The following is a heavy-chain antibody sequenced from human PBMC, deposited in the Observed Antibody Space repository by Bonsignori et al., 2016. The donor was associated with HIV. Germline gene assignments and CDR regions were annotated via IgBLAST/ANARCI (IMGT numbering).Heavy chain of an antibody. D-gene: IGHD3-10*01. J-gene: IGHJ3*02. CDR3: ARHRQTLQESDAFNI. CDR2: IIPSLEIL. V-gene: IGHV1-69*10. Sequence: WVRQAPGQGLEWIGGIIPSLEILNYAQKFQGRLTITADESTSTVFLELSSLRSDDTAVYYCARHRQTLQESDAFNIWGQGTMVTVSS.